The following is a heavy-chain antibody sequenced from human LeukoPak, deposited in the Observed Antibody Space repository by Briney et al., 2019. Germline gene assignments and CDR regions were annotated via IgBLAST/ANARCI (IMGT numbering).Heavy chain of an antibody. CDR1: GFTFSDYY. V-gene: IGHV3-7*01. Sequence: GGSLRLSCAASGFTFSDYYMSWIRQAPGKGLEWVANIKQDGSEKYYVDSVRGRFTISRDNAKNSLYLQMNSLRAEDTAVYYCGSGSTWLPRGQGTLVTVSS. D-gene: IGHD6-13*01. J-gene: IGHJ4*02. CDR2: IKQDGSEK. CDR3: GSGSTWLP.